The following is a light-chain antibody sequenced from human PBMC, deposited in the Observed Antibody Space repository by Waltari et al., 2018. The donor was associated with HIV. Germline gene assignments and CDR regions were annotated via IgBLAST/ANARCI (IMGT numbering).Light chain of an antibody. Sequence: QSALTQPASVSGSPGQSITISCTGTSSDVGSYNLVSWYQQHPGKAPKPMIYEVRKRPSGVFNRFSGSKSGNTASLTISGLQAEDEADYYCCSYAGSSTFAFYVFGTGTKVTVL. CDR2: EVR. CDR1: SSDVGSYNL. J-gene: IGLJ1*01. V-gene: IGLV2-23*02. CDR3: CSYAGSSTFAFYV.